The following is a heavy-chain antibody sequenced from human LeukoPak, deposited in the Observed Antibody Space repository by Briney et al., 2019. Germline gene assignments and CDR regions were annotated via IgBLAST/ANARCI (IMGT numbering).Heavy chain of an antibody. Sequence: PRGSLRLSCAAPGFTFSSFEMYWVGQTRWIWLECVSFISGFGTTIYYADSVKGRFTISRDNDKKSLYLQMNSLRAEDTAVYYCASLDAGSWSWLMGENWSDPWGQGALVTVSS. V-gene: IGHV3-48*03. CDR3: ASLDAGSWSWLMGENWSDP. CDR2: ISGFGTTI. J-gene: IGHJ5*02. D-gene: IGHD3-10*01. CDR1: GFTFSSFE.